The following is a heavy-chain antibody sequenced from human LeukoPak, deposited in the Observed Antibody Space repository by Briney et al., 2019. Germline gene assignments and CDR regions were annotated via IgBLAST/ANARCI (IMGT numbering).Heavy chain of an antibody. J-gene: IGHJ4*02. CDR3: ALRIEVTGALCFDS. Sequence: GGSLRLSCAASGFTFNKYAMNWVRQAPGKGLEWVSAINGNGGRTYYADSVKGRFTISRDNSKNTLYLQTNSLRAEDTAVYYCALRIEVTGALCFDSWGQGTLVTVSS. V-gene: IGHV3-23*01. CDR2: INGNGGRT. CDR1: GFTFNKYA. D-gene: IGHD6-19*01.